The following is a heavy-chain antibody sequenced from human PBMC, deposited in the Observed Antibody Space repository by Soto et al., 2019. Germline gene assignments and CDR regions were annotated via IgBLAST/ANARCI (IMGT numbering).Heavy chain of an antibody. V-gene: IGHV1-46*01. CDR1: GYTFTSYY. CDR2: INPSGGST. CDR3: ARDPHLLRYFDWKFDY. D-gene: IGHD3-9*01. Sequence: ASVKVSCKASGYTFTSYYMHWLRQAPGQGLEWMGIINPSGGSTSYAQKFQGRVTMTRDTSTSTVYMELSSLRSEDKAVYYCARDPHLLRYFDWKFDYWGQGTLVTVSS. J-gene: IGHJ4*02.